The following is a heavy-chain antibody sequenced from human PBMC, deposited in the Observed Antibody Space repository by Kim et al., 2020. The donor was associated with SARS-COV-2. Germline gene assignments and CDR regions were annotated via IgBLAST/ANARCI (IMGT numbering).Heavy chain of an antibody. CDR3: ARQGTIFGWHFNWFDP. V-gene: IGHV4-59*08. D-gene: IGHD3-3*01. Sequence: SETLSLTCTVSGGSISSYYWSWIRQPPGKGLEWIGYIYYSGSTNYNPSLKSRVTISVDTSKNQFSLKLSSVTAADTAVYYCARQGTIFGWHFNWFDPWGQGTLVTVSS. CDR1: GGSISSYY. J-gene: IGHJ5*02. CDR2: IYYSGST.